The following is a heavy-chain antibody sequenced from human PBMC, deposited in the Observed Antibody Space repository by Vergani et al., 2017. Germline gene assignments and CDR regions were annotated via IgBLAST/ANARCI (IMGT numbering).Heavy chain of an antibody. CDR2: VSFRGDT. CDR3: AGDTHSWQRADR. Sequence: QVKLQESGPGLVKPSETPSLTCTVSGASVNSYYWSWIRQPPGKGLEWMGYVSFRGDTLYDPSVKGRMTISLNTSSNQFSLYLTSVTAADTAVYYCAGDTHSWQRADRWGQGLLVSVSS. J-gene: IGHJ5*02. CDR1: GASVNSYY. V-gene: IGHV4-59*02. D-gene: IGHD6-13*01.